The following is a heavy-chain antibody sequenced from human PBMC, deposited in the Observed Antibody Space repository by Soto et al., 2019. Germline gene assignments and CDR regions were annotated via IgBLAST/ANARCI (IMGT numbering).Heavy chain of an antibody. D-gene: IGHD4-17*01. CDR2: INHSGST. Sequence: PSETLSLTCAVYGGSFSGYYWSWSRQPPGKGLEWIGEINHSGSTNYNPSLKSRVTISVDTSKNQFSLKLSSVTAADTAVYYCASTRRDYVRRLDYWGQGTLVTVS. V-gene: IGHV4-34*01. CDR3: ASTRRDYVRRLDY. J-gene: IGHJ4*02. CDR1: GGSFSGYY.